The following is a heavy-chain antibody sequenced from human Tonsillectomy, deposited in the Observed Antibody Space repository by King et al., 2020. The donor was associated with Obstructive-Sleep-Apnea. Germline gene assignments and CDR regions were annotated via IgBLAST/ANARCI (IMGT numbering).Heavy chain of an antibody. Sequence: VQLVESGGGLVQPGGSLRLSCAASGFTFSSFWMNWVRQAPGKGLEWVANIRQDGREKYYVDSVKGRFTISRDNAKNSLFLQMNSLRAEDTAVDYCARVGYDDVWGSYHSDYWGQGTLVTVSS. CDR2: IRQDGREK. CDR1: GFTFSSFW. D-gene: IGHD3-16*02. CDR3: ARVGYDDVWGSYHSDY. J-gene: IGHJ4*02. V-gene: IGHV3-7*03.